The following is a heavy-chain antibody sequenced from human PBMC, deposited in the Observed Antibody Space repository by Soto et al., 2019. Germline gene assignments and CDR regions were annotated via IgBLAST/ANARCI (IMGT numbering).Heavy chain of an antibody. CDR3: ARGVYDILTGRRVCYYDYGMDV. CDR2: INPSGGST. D-gene: IGHD3-9*01. Sequence: QVQLVQSGAEVKKPGASVKVSCKASGYTFTSYYMHWVRQAPGQGLEWMGIINPSGGSTSYAQKFQGRVTMTRDTSKSTVYMELSSLRSEETAVYYCARGVYDILTGRRVCYYDYGMDVWGQGTTVTVSS. J-gene: IGHJ6*02. CDR1: GYTFTSYY. V-gene: IGHV1-46*01.